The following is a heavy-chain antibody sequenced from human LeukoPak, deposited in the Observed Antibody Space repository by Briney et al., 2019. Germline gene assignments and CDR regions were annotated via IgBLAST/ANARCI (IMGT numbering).Heavy chain of an antibody. D-gene: IGHD2-15*01. CDR2: IGYDGSKK. CDR1: GFTFSSYG. J-gene: IGHJ6*04. CDR3: ARDRGGYCSGGTCYPGLLSYSMDV. Sequence: PGRSLRLSCAASGFTFSSYGIHWVRQAPGKGLEWVAVIGYDGSKKYYADSVKGRFTISRDNSKNTLYPHMNSLRVEDTAVYYCARDRGGYCSGGTCYPGLLSYSMDVWGKGTTVTVSS. V-gene: IGHV3-33*01.